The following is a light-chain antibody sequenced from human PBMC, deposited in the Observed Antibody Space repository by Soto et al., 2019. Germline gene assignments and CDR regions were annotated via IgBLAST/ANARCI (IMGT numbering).Light chain of an antibody. J-gene: IGLJ3*02. CDR1: TGAVTSGHY. V-gene: IGLV7-46*01. CDR2: DTS. CDR3: LLSYSGARPWV. Sequence: AVVTQEPSLNVSPGGTVTLTCGSSTGAVTSGHYPYWFQQKPGQAPRTLIYDTSNKHSWTPARFSGSLLGGKAALTLSGAQPEDEAEYYCLLSYSGARPWVFGGGTKVTVL.